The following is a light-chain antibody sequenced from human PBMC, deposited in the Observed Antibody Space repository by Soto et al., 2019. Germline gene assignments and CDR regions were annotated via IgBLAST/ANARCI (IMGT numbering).Light chain of an antibody. Sequence: PGERATLSCRASQSVTNNFLAWYQQKPGQAPRLLISRASSRATGIPDRFSGSGSGTDFTLTISRLEPEDFAVYYCQQRSNWRGTFGQGTKVDIK. CDR2: RAS. J-gene: IGKJ1*01. CDR3: QQRSNWRGT. V-gene: IGKV3D-20*02. CDR1: QSVTNNF.